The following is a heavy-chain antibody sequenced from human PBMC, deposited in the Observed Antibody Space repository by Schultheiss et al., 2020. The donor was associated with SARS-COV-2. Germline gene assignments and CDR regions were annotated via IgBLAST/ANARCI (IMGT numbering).Heavy chain of an antibody. CDR2: ISSSSSYI. V-gene: IGHV3-21*01. CDR1: GFTFNTYN. CDR3: AREGDILRFLEWHYYGMDV. Sequence: GGSLRLSCAASGFTFNTYNMNWVRQAPGKGLEWVSSISSSSSYIYYADSVKGRFTISRDNAKNSLYLQMNSLRAEDTAVYYCAREGDILRFLEWHYYGMDVWGQGTTVTVSS. D-gene: IGHD3-3*01. J-gene: IGHJ6*02.